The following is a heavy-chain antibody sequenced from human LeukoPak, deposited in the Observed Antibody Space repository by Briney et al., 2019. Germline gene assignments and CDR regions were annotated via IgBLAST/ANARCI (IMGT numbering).Heavy chain of an antibody. CDR1: GFTFGDYT. CDR2: ISGSGGST. Sequence: GGSLRLSCTASGFTFGDYTMSWVRQAPGKGLEWVSAISGSGGSTYYADSVKGRFTISRDNSKNTLYLQMNSLRAEDTAVYYCAKTPYDSSGYPEFFDYWGQGTLVTVSS. V-gene: IGHV3-23*01. D-gene: IGHD3-22*01. J-gene: IGHJ4*02. CDR3: AKTPYDSSGYPEFFDY.